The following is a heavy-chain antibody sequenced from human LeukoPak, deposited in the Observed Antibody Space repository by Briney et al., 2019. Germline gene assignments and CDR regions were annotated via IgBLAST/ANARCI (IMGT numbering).Heavy chain of an antibody. J-gene: IGHJ4*02. V-gene: IGHV3-23*01. D-gene: IGHD3-22*01. Sequence: GGSLRLSCVASGITFSSYAMSWVRQAPGKGLEWVPGVSGNGVSTDYADSVKGRFTISRDNSKNTVYLQMNSLRAEDTAVYYCARSRVYDSSGLGYWGQGTLVTVSS. CDR2: VSGNGVST. CDR3: ARSRVYDSSGLGY. CDR1: GITFSSYA.